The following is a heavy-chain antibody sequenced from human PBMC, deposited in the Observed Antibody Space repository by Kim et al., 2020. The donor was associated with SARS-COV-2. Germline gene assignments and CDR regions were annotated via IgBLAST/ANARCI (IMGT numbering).Heavy chain of an antibody. CDR1: GFTFSDAY. CDR2: ISSSGTSM. CDR3: ARRFNYGFLLD. Sequence: GGSLRLSCTASGFTFSDAYMSWMRQAPGKGLEWVSFISSSGTSMSFADSVKGRFTVSRDNARNSLSLQMNSLRVEDTAVYYCARRFNYGFLLDWGQGTLVTVSS. D-gene: IGHD5-18*01. V-gene: IGHV3-11*01. J-gene: IGHJ4*02.